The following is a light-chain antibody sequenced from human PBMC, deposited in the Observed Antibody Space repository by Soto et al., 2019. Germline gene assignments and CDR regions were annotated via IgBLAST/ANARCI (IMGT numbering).Light chain of an antibody. J-gene: IGLJ2*01. Sequence: QSALTQPASVSGFPGQSISISCTGTSSDVGGYNYVSWYQQHPGKAPKLMIYDVSNRPSGVSNRLSGSKSGNTASLTISGLQAEDEADYYCSSYTSSSTLVFGGGTKLTVL. CDR3: SSYTSSSTLV. V-gene: IGLV2-14*01. CDR2: DVS. CDR1: SSDVGGYNY.